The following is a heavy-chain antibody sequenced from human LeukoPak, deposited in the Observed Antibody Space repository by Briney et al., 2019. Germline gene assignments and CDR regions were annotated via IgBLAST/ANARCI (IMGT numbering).Heavy chain of an antibody. D-gene: IGHD2-21*01. CDR2: TYYRSKWYT. CDR1: GDSVSSKSTA. V-gene: IGHV6-1*01. CDR3: ARGGGDYSYGMDV. Sequence: SQTLSLTCAISGDSVSSKSTAWNWIRQSPSRGLEWLGSTYYRSKWYTGYAVSGKGRITINPDTSKNQFSLQLNSVTPDDTAVYFCARGGGDYSYGMDVWGQGTTVTVSS. J-gene: IGHJ6*02.